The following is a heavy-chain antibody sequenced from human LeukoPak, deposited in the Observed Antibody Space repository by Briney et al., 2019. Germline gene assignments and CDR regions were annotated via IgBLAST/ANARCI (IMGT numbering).Heavy chain of an antibody. V-gene: IGHV4-59*08. CDR3: ARRTITIFGVVIPSEAFDI. CDR1: GGSISSYY. Sequence: SETLSLTCTVSGGSISSYYWSWIRQPPGKGLEWIGYIYYSGSTNYNPSLKSRVTISVDTSKNQFSLKLSSVTAADTAVYYCARRTITIFGVVIPSEAFDIWGQGTMVTVSS. D-gene: IGHD3-3*01. J-gene: IGHJ3*02. CDR2: IYYSGST.